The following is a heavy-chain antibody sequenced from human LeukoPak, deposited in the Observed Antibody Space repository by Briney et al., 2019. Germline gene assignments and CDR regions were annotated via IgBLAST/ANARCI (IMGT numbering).Heavy chain of an antibody. V-gene: IGHV4-39*07. Sequence: SETLSLTCSVSGDSISTMSYYWGWVRQPPGKGLEWIGSLYYAVNTHYNPSLKRRATISIDTSKNQFYLKLSSVTVADTAVYYCAMGPPFNPWGQGTLVTVSS. CDR3: AMGPPFNP. CDR1: GDSISTMSYY. CDR2: LYYAVNT. J-gene: IGHJ5*02.